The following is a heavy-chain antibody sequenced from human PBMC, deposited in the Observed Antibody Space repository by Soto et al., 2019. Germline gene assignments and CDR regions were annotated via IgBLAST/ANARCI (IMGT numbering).Heavy chain of an antibody. Sequence: GGSLRLSCAASGFTFSSYAMSWVRQAPGKGLEWVSAISGSGGSTYYADSVKGRFTISRDNSKNTLYLQMNSLRAEDTAVYYCAKGKGYDSSGYYYSRYNWFDPWGQGTLVTVSS. V-gene: IGHV3-23*01. CDR1: GFTFSSYA. D-gene: IGHD3-22*01. CDR2: ISGSGGST. J-gene: IGHJ5*02. CDR3: AKGKGYDSSGYYYSRYNWFDP.